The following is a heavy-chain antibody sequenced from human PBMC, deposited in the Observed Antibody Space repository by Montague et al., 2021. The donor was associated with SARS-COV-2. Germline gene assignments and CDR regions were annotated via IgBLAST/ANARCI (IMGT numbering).Heavy chain of an antibody. V-gene: IGHV4-39*01. CDR2: VHYTGTT. CDR1: GGSITVSRYD. J-gene: IGHJ3*02. D-gene: IGHD1-1*01. CDR3: ARHRANAGSFDI. Sequence: SETLSLTCTVSGGSITVSRYDWGWIRQPPGKGLKWIGSVHYTGTTSYNESLKGRLTISVDTSENQFSLRMTSVTASDTAVYYYARHRANAGSFDIWGHGTLVTVSS.